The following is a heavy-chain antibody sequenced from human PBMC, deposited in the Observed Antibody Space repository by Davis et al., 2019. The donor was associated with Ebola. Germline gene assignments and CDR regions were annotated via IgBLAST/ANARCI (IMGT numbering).Heavy chain of an antibody. CDR2: IKQDGSEK. J-gene: IGHJ6*02. CDR3: ASPSIFGVVTHYGMDV. D-gene: IGHD3-3*02. CDR1: GFTFSSYW. V-gene: IGHV3-7*03. Sequence: GESLKISCAASGFTFSSYWMSWVRQAPGKGLEWVANIKQDGSEKYYVDSVKGRFTISRDNAKNSLYLQMNSLRAEDTAVYYCASPSIFGVVTHYGMDVWGQGTTVTVSS.